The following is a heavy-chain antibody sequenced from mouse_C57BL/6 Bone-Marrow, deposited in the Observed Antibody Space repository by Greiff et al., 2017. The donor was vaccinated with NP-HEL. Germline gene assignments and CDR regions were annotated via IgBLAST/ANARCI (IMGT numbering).Heavy chain of an antibody. CDR2: ISYDGSN. Sequence: EVQLQESGPGLVKPSQSLSLTCSVTGYSITSGYYWNWIRQFPGNKLEWMGYISYDGSNNYNPSLKNRISITRDPSKNQFFLKLNSVTTEDTATYYCARDQVITTVPWFAYWGQGTLVTVSA. CDR1: GYSITSGYY. V-gene: IGHV3-6*01. CDR3: ARDQVITTVPWFAY. D-gene: IGHD1-1*01. J-gene: IGHJ3*01.